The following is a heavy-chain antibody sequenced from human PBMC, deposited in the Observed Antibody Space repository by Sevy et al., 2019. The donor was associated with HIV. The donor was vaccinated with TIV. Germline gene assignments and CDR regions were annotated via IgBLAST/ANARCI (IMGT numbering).Heavy chain of an antibody. D-gene: IGHD6-19*01. CDR1: GGSISSYY. CDR3: AREGRSSGWEQYYYYYYGMDV. J-gene: IGHJ6*02. Sequence: SETLSLTCTVSGGSISSYYWSWIRQPPGKGLEWIGYIYYSGSTNYNPSLKSRVTISVDTSKNQFSLKLSSVTAADTAVYYCAREGRSSGWEQYYYYYYGMDVWGQGTTVTVSS. V-gene: IGHV4-59*13. CDR2: IYYSGST.